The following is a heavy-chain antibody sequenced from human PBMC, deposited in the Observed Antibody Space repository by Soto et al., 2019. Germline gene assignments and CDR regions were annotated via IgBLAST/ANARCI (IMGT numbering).Heavy chain of an antibody. CDR1: GGTFSNYP. D-gene: IGHD1-1*01. Sequence: QVQLVQSGAEVKKPGSSVKVSCKASGGTFSNYPISWVRQAPGQGLEWMGGIIPIFGTVNYAQKFEGRVTITADESTSTAYVELSSLISEDTAVYYCARGNHRWLQLWYFDLWGRGTLVTVSS. V-gene: IGHV1-69*12. CDR3: ARGNHRWLQLWYFDL. J-gene: IGHJ2*01. CDR2: IIPIFGTV.